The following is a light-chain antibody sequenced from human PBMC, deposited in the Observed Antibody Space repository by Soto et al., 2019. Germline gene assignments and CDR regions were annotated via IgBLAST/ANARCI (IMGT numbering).Light chain of an antibody. CDR2: AAS. J-gene: IGKJ1*01. Sequence: IQMTQSPSSLSASEGDRVTITCQASQSITNELVWYQQKPGKAPRRLIYAASSLQSGVPSRFSGSGSGTEFTLTISSLQPEDFATYYCQQCYSTPCTFGEGTKVDIK. CDR3: QQCYSTPCT. CDR1: QSITNE. V-gene: IGKV1-39*01.